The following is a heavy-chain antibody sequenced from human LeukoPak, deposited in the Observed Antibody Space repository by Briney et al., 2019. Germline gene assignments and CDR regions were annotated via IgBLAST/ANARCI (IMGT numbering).Heavy chain of an antibody. CDR2: ISIYTGNT. CDR3: ARVRGTALTAYPGYFDY. V-gene: IGHV1-18*04. J-gene: IGHJ4*02. Sequence: ASVKVSCKASGYTFNSYGISWVRQAPGQGLEWMGWISIYTGNTKYGEKFQGRATMTRDTSTSTAYLEVRSLNSDDTAVCYCARVRGTALTAYPGYFDYWGQGTLVTVSS. CDR1: GYTFNSYG. D-gene: IGHD2-21*02.